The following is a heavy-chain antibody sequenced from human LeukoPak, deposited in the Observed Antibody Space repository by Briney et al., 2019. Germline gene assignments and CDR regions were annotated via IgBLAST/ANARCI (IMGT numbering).Heavy chain of an antibody. V-gene: IGHV3-21*01. Sequence: PGGSLRLSCAASGFTFRSYEMNWVRQAPGKGLEWVSSISSSSSYIYYADSVKGRFTISRDNAKNSLYLQMNSLRAEDTAVYYCARDLYYYDSRGSYWGQGTLVTVSS. D-gene: IGHD3-22*01. J-gene: IGHJ4*02. CDR2: ISSSSSYI. CDR1: GFTFRSYE. CDR3: ARDLYYYDSRGSY.